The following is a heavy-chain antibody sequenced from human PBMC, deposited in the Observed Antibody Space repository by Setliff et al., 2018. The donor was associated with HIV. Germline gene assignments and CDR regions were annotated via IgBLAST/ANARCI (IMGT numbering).Heavy chain of an antibody. Sequence: GGSLRLSCAASGFTFNKAWMNWVRQAPGEGLEWVGRIKTESDGGAIDYAAPVKGRFTISRDDSKNTLYLQMNSLNIEDTAVYFCAKVLVFGIDVFDIWGQGTMVTVSS. V-gene: IGHV3-15*01. CDR1: GFTFNKAW. CDR3: AKVLVFGIDVFDI. CDR2: IKTESDGGAI. D-gene: IGHD3-10*02. J-gene: IGHJ3*02.